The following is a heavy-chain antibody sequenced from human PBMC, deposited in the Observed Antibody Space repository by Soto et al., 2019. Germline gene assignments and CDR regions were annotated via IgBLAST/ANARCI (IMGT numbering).Heavy chain of an antibody. CDR3: ARAGVGHGLDV. CDR2: TADKRSRYTT. V-gene: IGHV3-72*01. D-gene: IGHD3-10*01. CDR1: GFTSSDHY. J-gene: IGHJ6*02. Sequence: EVELVESGGGLVQAGGSRRVSCGVSGFTSSDHYMDWVRQAPGKGLEWVGRTADKRSRYTTEYAASVKGRFIISRDDSKNSVYLQMNRLKIEDTAVYYCARAGVGHGLDVWGQGTTVTVSS.